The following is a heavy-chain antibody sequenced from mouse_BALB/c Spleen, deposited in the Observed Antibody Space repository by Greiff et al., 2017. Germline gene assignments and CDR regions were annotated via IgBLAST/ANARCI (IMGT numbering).Heavy chain of an antibody. Sequence: EVQLVESGGGLVKPGGSLKLSCAASGFAFSSYDMSWVRQTPEKRLEWVAYISSGGGSTYYPDTVKGRFTISRDNAKNTLYLQMSSLKSEDTAMYYCARQSIPYYAMDYWGQGTSVTVSS. D-gene: IGHD5-1-1*01. CDR3: ARQSIPYYAMDY. J-gene: IGHJ4*01. CDR1: GFAFSSYD. V-gene: IGHV5-12-1*01. CDR2: ISSGGGST.